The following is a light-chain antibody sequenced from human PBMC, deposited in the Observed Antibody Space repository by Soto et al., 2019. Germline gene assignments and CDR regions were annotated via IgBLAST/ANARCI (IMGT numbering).Light chain of an antibody. J-gene: IGLJ1*01. V-gene: IGLV2-14*03. Sequence: QSALTQPASVSGSPGQSITISCTGTSSDVGGYNYVSWYQQHPGEAPKIIIYDVSSLPSGVSYRFSGSQSGNTASLTISGLQREDEADYYCSSYTSSTFGVFGTGTKLTVL. CDR2: DVS. CDR3: SSYTSSTFGV. CDR1: SSDVGGYNY.